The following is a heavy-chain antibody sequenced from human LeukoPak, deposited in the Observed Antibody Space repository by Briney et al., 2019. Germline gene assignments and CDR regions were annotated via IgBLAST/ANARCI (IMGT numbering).Heavy chain of an antibody. Sequence: SGPTLVNPTQTLTLTCTFSGFSLSTSGVGVGWIRQPPGKALEWLALIYWDDDKRYSPSLKSRLTITKDTSKNQVVLTMTNMDPVDTATYYCAHTSFEVHAGYCSGGSCYPDAFDIWGQGTMVTVSS. J-gene: IGHJ3*02. V-gene: IGHV2-5*02. CDR2: IYWDDDK. CDR3: AHTSFEVHAGYCSGGSCYPDAFDI. CDR1: GFSLSTSGVG. D-gene: IGHD2-15*01.